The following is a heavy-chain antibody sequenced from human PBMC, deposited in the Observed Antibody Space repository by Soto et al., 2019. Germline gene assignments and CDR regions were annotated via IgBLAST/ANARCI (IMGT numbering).Heavy chain of an antibody. CDR1: GFTFSDYY. CDR2: ISSSGSTI. Sequence: QVQLVESGGGLVKPGGSLRLSCAASGFTFSDYYMSWIRQAPGKGLEWVSYISSSGSTIYYADSVKGRFTISRDNAKNSLYLQMNSLRAEDTAVYYCARDPPGKVPRTETRVVYFDYWGQGTLVTVSS. J-gene: IGHJ4*02. V-gene: IGHV3-11*01. D-gene: IGHD3-3*01. CDR3: ARDPPGKVPRTETRVVYFDY.